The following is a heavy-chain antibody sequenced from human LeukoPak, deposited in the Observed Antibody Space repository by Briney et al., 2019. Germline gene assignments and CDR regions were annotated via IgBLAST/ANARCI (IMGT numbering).Heavy chain of an antibody. Sequence: SETLSLTRAVYGGSFSGYYWSWIRQPPGKGLEWIGEINHSGSTNYNPSLKSRVTISVDTSKNQFSLKLSSVTAADTAVYYCARRGGTTVTTPGYWGQGTLVTVSS. CDR1: GGSFSGYY. CDR2: INHSGST. D-gene: IGHD4-11*01. J-gene: IGHJ4*02. CDR3: ARRGGTTVTTPGY. V-gene: IGHV4-34*01.